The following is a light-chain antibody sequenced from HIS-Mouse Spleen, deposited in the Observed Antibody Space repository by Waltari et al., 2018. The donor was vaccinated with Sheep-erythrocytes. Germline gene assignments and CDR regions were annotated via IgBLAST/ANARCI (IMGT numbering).Light chain of an antibody. J-gene: IGLJ2*01. V-gene: IGLV3-1*01. Sequence: SYELTQPPSVSVSPGQTASITCSGDTLGEKYACWYQQKPGQSPVLVIYQDSKRTSGIPERFSGSNSGNTATLTISGTQAMDEADYYCQAWDSSTVVFGGGTKLTVL. CDR2: QDS. CDR3: QAWDSSTVV. CDR1: TLGEKY.